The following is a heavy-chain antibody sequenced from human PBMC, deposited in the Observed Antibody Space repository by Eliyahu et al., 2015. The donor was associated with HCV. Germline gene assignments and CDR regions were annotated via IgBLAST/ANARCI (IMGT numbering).Heavy chain of an antibody. CDR2: ISGSGGST. CDR3: AKVSVAVATFGGLDY. D-gene: IGHD6-19*01. V-gene: IGHV3-23*01. J-gene: IGHJ4*02. Sequence: EVQLLESGGGLVQPGGSLRLSCAASGFXFXSYAMSWVRQAPGKGLGWVSAISGSGGSTYYADSVKGRFTISRDNSKNTLYLQMNSLRAEDTAVYYCAKVSVAVATFGGLDYWGQGTLVTVSS. CDR1: GFXFXSYA.